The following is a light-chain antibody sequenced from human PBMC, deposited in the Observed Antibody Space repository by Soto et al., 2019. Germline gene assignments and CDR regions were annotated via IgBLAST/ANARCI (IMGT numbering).Light chain of an antibody. J-gene: IGLJ1*01. CDR3: CSYAGSTTFV. Sequence: QSALIQPASVSGSPGQSITISCTGTSSDVGSYNVVSWYQQHPGKAPKLLIYEVSERPSGISNRFSGSKSGFTASLTISGLQAEDEADYYCCSYAGSTTFVFGTGTKLTVL. CDR2: EVS. CDR1: SSDVGSYNV. V-gene: IGLV2-23*02.